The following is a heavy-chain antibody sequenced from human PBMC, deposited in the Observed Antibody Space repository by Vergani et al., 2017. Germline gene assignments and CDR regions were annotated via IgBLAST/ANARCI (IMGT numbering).Heavy chain of an antibody. CDR3: ARHKINWNAFGY. J-gene: IGHJ4*02. Sequence: QVQLQESGPGLVKPSETLSLTCAVSGYSISSGYYWGWTRQPPGKGLEWIGSIYHSGSTYYNPPLKSRVTISVDTSKNQFSLKLGSVTAADTAVYYCARHKINWNAFGYWGQGTLVTVSS. V-gene: IGHV4-38-2*01. CDR2: IYHSGST. CDR1: GYSISSGYY. D-gene: IGHD1-1*01.